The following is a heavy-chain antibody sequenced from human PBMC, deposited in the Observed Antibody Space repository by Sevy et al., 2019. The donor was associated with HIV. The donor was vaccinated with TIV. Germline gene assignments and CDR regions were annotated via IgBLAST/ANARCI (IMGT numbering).Heavy chain of an antibody. Sequence: SETLSLTCTVSGDSISSYYWSWIRQPPGKGLEWIGYIFYNGITNYNPSLKSRVTISVDTSKNQFSLKLSSVTASDTAVYYCAGSIAGPGGMDVWGQGITVTGSS. CDR2: IFYNGIT. CDR1: GDSISSYY. D-gene: IGHD6-6*01. CDR3: AGSIAGPGGMDV. V-gene: IGHV4-59*01. J-gene: IGHJ6*02.